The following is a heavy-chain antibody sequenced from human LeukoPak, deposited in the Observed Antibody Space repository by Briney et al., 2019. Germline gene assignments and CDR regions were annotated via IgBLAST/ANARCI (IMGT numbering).Heavy chain of an antibody. CDR3: ARGFQASYYDSSGYLNY. D-gene: IGHD3-22*01. CDR2: INPNSGGT. J-gene: IGHJ4*02. CDR1: GYSFTGYY. Sequence: ASVKVSCKASGYSFTGYYMHWVRQAPGQGLEWMGRINPNSGGTNYAQNFQGRVTMTRDTSISTAYMELSKLRSDDTAVYYCARGFQASYYDSSGYLNYWGQGTLVTVSS. V-gene: IGHV1-2*06.